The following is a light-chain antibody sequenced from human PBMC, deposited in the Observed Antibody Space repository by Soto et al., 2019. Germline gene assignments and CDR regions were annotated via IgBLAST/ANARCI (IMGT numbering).Light chain of an antibody. Sequence: DIQMTQSPSSLSASVGDRVTITCQASQDISNYLNWYQQKPGKAPKLLIYDASNLETGVPSRFSGSGSGTDFTFTISSLQPEDIATYYCLQNNSYPVTFGQGTKVEIK. V-gene: IGKV1-33*01. CDR3: LQNNSYPVT. CDR1: QDISNY. J-gene: IGKJ1*01. CDR2: DAS.